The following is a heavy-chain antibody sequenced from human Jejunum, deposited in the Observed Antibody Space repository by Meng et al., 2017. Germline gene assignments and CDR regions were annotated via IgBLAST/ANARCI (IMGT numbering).Heavy chain of an antibody. J-gene: IGHJ4*02. CDR3: ARPADSSLDY. V-gene: IGHV3-11*01. Sequence: VRLGGVGGGVVQPGGSLRLSCAVSSFSFSDNFMSWIRRAPGEGMELISYIDESGSHKYHADSVKGRFTISRDNAKNSLYLEMNSLRVEDTAVYYCARPADSSLDYWGQGTVVTVSS. CDR2: IDESGSHK. D-gene: IGHD6-6*01. CDR1: SFSFSDNF.